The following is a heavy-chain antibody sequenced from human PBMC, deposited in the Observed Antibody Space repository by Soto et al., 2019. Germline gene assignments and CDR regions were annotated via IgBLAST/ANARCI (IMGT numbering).Heavy chain of an antibody. CDR2: ISSSSSYI. CDR3: ARVPP. Sequence: NPWWSLRLSCSASVFTFSSDSMNWLRQAPGKGLEWVSSISSSSSYIYYADSVTGQFTISRENAENSLSLQMNSLRVEDKAVYYCARVPPWGQGTLVTVSS. CDR1: VFTFSSDS. J-gene: IGHJ5*02. V-gene: IGHV3-21*01.